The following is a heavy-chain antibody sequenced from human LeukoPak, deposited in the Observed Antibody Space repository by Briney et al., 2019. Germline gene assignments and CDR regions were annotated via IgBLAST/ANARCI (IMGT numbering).Heavy chain of an antibody. J-gene: IGHJ6*02. V-gene: IGHV1-18*01. CDR1: GYTFTSYG. CDR2: ISAYNGNT. Sequence: GASVKVSCKASGYTFTSYGISWVRQAPGHGLEWMGWISAYNGNTNYAQKLRGRVTMTTDTSTSTAYMELRSLRSDDTAVYYCARDLFGSGSKYYYYYYGMDVWGQGTTVTVSS. CDR3: ARDLFGSGSKYYYYYYGMDV. D-gene: IGHD3-10*01.